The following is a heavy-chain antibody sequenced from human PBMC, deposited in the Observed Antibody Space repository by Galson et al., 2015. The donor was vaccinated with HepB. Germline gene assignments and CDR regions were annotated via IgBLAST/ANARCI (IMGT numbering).Heavy chain of an antibody. J-gene: IGHJ3*02. CDR1: GYSFTSYW. CDR2: IYPGDSDT. V-gene: IGHV5-51*01. D-gene: IGHD2-2*01. Sequence: QSGAEVKKPGESLKISCKGSGYSFTSYWIGWVRQMPGKGLEWMGIIYPGDSDTRYSPSFQGQVTISADKSISTAYLQWSSLKASDTAMYYCARGDIVVVPAAMSAFDIWGQGTMVTVSS. CDR3: ARGDIVVVPAAMSAFDI.